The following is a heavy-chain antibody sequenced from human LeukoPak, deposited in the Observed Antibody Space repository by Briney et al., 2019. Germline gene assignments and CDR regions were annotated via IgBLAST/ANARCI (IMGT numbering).Heavy chain of an antibody. V-gene: IGHV3-7*05. J-gene: IGHJ4*02. CDR3: ARGGYYDGSGYYYALNF. D-gene: IGHD3-22*01. CDR2: IKEDGSEK. CDR1: GFTLSIHW. Sequence: PGGSLRLSCAASGFTLSIHWMSWVRQAPGKGLEWVADIKEDGSEKHYANSVEGRFTIARDNAKDSVYLEMHSVGTEDMAVYFCARGGYYDGSGYYYALNFWGPGTLVTVSS.